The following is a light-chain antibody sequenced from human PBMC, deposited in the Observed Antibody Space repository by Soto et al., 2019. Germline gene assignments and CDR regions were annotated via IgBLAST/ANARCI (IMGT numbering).Light chain of an antibody. CDR1: QSVSSY. CDR2: DAS. J-gene: IGKJ4*01. V-gene: IGKV3-11*01. CDR3: QQRSNWPS. Sequence: IVLRQSPGTLSLSPGERATLSFRASQSVSSYLAWYQQKPGQAPRLLIYDASNRATGIPARFSGSGSGTDFTLTISSLEPEDFAVYYCQQRSNWPSLGGGTKVDIK.